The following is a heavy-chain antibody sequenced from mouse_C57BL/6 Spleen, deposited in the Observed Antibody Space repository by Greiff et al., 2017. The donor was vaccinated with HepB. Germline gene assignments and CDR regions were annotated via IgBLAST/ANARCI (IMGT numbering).Heavy chain of an antibody. Sequence: QVQLQQSGAELVRPGASVTLSCKASGYTFTDYEMHWVKQTPVHGLEWIGAIDPETGGTAYNQKFKGKAILTADKSSSTAYMELRSLTSEDSAVYYCTRNYDVAMDYWGQGTSVTVSS. CDR1: GYTFTDYE. D-gene: IGHD2-4*01. J-gene: IGHJ4*01. CDR3: TRNYDVAMDY. V-gene: IGHV1-15*01. CDR2: IDPETGGT.